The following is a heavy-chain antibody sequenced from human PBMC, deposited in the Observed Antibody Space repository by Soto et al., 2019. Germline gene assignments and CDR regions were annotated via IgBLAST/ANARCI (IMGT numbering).Heavy chain of an antibody. V-gene: IGHV1-8*01. CDR1: GYTFTSYD. J-gene: IGHJ6*01. CDR3: ARERRGMDV. Sequence: QVQLVQSGAEVKKPGASVKVSCKASGYTFTSYDINGVRQATGQGLEWMGWMNPNSGNTGYVQKFQGRVTMTRNSSISTDYMELSSLRSEDTAVYFCARERRGMDVWGQGTTVTVSS. CDR2: MNPNSGNT.